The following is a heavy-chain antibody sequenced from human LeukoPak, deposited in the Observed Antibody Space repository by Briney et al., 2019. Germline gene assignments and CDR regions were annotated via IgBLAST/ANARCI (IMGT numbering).Heavy chain of an antibody. Sequence: GASVKVSCKASGYTFTSYYMHWVRQTPGQGLEWMGIINPSGGSTSYAQKFQGRVTMTRDTSTSTVYMELSSLRSEDTAVYYCAREGSPSPSSYSSSWSEYFQHWGQGTLVTVSS. CDR2: INPSGGST. CDR3: AREGSPSPSSYSSSWSEYFQH. J-gene: IGHJ1*01. D-gene: IGHD6-13*01. V-gene: IGHV1-46*01. CDR1: GYTFTSYY.